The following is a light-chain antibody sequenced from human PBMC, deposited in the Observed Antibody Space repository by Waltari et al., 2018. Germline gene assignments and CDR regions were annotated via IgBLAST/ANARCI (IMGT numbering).Light chain of an antibody. CDR3: QGFKNNLFI. CDR1: LDIGIW. Sequence: DIQRTQSPSTLSASLGDKVTITCRTSLDIGIWLAWYQQKPGRAPKLLTAKASTLEGGVPSRFIGSGSGTEFTLSISSLQPDDFATYYCQGFKNNLFIFGPGTAVDIK. CDR2: KAS. J-gene: IGKJ3*01. V-gene: IGKV1-5*03.